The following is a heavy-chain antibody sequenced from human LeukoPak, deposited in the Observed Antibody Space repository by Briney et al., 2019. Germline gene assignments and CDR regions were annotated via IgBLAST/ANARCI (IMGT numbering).Heavy chain of an antibody. CDR3: AKGPAPIAVAGTDY. CDR2: ISGSGGST. Sequence: PEGSLRLSCAASGFTFSSYAMSWVRQAPGKGLEWVSAISGSGGSTYYADSVKGRFTISRDNSKNTLYLQMNSLRAEDTAVYYCAKGPAPIAVAGTDYWGQGTLVTVSS. J-gene: IGHJ4*02. D-gene: IGHD6-19*01. V-gene: IGHV3-23*01. CDR1: GFTFSSYA.